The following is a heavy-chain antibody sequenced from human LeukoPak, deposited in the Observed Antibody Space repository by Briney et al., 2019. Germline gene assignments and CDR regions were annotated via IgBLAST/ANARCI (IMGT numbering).Heavy chain of an antibody. CDR1: GFTFSSYS. Sequence: GGSLRLSCAASGFTFSSYSMNWVRQAPGKGLEWVSSISSSSSYIYYADSVKGRFTISRDNAKNSLYLQMNSLRAEDTAVYYCARDDPPGSSSGYWGQGTLVTVSS. D-gene: IGHD6-6*01. V-gene: IGHV3-21*01. CDR2: ISSSSSYI. J-gene: IGHJ4*02. CDR3: ARDDPPGSSSGY.